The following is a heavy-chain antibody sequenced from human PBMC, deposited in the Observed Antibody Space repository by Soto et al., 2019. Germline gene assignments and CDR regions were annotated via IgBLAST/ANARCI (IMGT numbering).Heavy chain of an antibody. V-gene: IGHV1-69*01. D-gene: IGHD3-3*01. CDR2: IIPIFGTA. CDR3: ARGETADYDFWSGYAGFDY. J-gene: IGHJ4*02. CDR1: GGTFSSYA. Sequence: QVQLVQSGAEVKKPGSSVKVSCKASGGTFSSYAISWVRQAPGQGLEWMGGIIPIFGTAKYAQKFQGRVTITADESTRTAYMVLSSLRSEDTAVDYCARGETADYDFWSGYAGFDYWGQGTLVTVSS.